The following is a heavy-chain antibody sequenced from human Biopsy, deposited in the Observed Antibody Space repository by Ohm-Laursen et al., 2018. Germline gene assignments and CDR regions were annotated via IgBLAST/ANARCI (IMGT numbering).Heavy chain of an antibody. Sequence: SLRLSCSASGFTFSRYGMSWVRQAPGKGLEWVSVIYAGATTYYPDSVKGRFTISRDNSRNTVYLQMDSLRGEDTAVYFCARGSGSGFYFDQWGQGTLVTVSS. D-gene: IGHD2-15*01. CDR2: IYAGATT. CDR3: ARGSGSGFYFDQ. J-gene: IGHJ4*02. V-gene: IGHV3-66*01. CDR1: GFTFSRYG.